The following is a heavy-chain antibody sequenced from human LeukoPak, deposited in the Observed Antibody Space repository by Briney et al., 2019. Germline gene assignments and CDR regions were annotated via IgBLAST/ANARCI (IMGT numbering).Heavy chain of an antibody. Sequence: ASVKVSCKASGYSFTSHYMHWVRQAPGQGLEWLGLINPSGSSTLYAQKFQGRVTMTRDMSTTTDYMELSSLRPEDTAVYYCARDNSVGDVAWWFDPWGQGTLVTVSS. CDR3: ARDNSVGDVAWWFDP. V-gene: IGHV1-46*01. CDR2: INPSGSST. J-gene: IGHJ5*02. CDR1: GYSFTSHY. D-gene: IGHD1-26*01.